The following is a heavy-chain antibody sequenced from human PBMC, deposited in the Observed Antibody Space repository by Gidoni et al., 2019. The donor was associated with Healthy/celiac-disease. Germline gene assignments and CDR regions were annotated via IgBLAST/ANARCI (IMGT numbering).Heavy chain of an antibody. D-gene: IGHD6-19*01. CDR2: ISVSGSP. CDR1: GGTISRGSYN. CDR3: ARSPSTISSVWYGIFDS. V-gene: IGHV4-39*07. Sequence: QLQLQESGPGLVKPSETLALTCNVSGGTISRGSYNRAWIRQPPGNGLERIGSISVSGSPYYHPSLHRRVPISVDPSKHPFSLILSSVTAADTAVYYCARSPSTISSVWYGIFDSWGQGTLVTVSS. J-gene: IGHJ4*02.